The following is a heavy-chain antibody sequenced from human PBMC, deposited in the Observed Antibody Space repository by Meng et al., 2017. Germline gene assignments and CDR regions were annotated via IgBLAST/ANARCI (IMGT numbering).Heavy chain of an antibody. CDR2: ISSSGSTI. V-gene: IGHV3-11*01. CDR1: GFTFSDYY. D-gene: IGHD5-18*01. Sequence: VQLVESGGGLVKPGGSLSLSWSDSGFTFSDYYMSWIRQAPGKGLEWVSYISSSGSTIYYADSVKGRFPISRDNAKNSLYLQMNSLRAEDTAVYYCATEWIRASGYFDLWGRGTLVTVSS. CDR3: ATEWIRASGYFDL. J-gene: IGHJ2*01.